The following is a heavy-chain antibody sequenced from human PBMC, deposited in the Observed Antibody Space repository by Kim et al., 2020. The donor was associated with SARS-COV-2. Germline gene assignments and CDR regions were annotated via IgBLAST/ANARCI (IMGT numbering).Heavy chain of an antibody. CDR2: INPGTGDT. D-gene: IGHD6-25*01. V-gene: IGHV1-2*02. J-gene: IGHJ6*02. Sequence: ASVKFSCTGYQYTFGGYFIHWVRQAPGQGLEWMGWINPGTGDTDLAQRFQGRVTMTGDTTIRTAYLELTSLNSDDTAVYYCAREDSGYNRDLYYGLDVWGQGTTVTV. CDR3: AREDSGYNRDLYYGLDV. CDR1: QYTFGGYF.